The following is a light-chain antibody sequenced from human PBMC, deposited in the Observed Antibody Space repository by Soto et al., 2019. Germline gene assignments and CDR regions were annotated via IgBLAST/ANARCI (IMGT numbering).Light chain of an antibody. CDR3: QQYGTSPWA. Sequence: EIVLTQSPGTLSSSPGERATLSCMASQSVSSSFLAWYQQKPGQAPRLLIYGASSRATGIPDRFSGSGSGTDFTLTITRLEPEDFAVYYCQQYGTSPWAFGQGTKVDIK. CDR2: GAS. CDR1: QSVSSSF. J-gene: IGKJ1*01. V-gene: IGKV3-20*01.